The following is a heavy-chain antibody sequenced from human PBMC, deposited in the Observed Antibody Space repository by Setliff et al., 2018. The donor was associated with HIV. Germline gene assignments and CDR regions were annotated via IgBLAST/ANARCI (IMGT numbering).Heavy chain of an antibody. CDR1: GDSISSGSYF. D-gene: IGHD1-1*01. V-gene: IGHV4-39*02. Sequence: SENLSLTCSVSGDSISSGSYFWGWIRQTPGKGLEWIGNIYYTGFAYYNPSLKSRVTISLDTSKTHFFLNLTSVTDADMAVYFCTREGRGDPAMATTRIDYWGRGKLVTVSS. J-gene: IGHJ4*02. CDR2: IYYTGFA. CDR3: TREGRGDPAMATTRIDY.